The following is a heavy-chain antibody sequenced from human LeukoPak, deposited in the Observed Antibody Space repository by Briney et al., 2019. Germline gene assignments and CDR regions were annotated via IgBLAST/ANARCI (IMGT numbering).Heavy chain of an antibody. Sequence: GGSLRLSCAASGFTVSSNYMSWVRQAPGKGLEWVSVIYSGGSTYYADSVKGRFTISRDNSKNTLYLQMNSLRAEDTAVYYCARALQQDSSSWFEPFDYWGQGTLVTVSS. J-gene: IGHJ4*02. CDR1: GFTVSSNY. CDR2: IYSGGST. D-gene: IGHD6-13*01. V-gene: IGHV3-53*01. CDR3: ARALQQDSSSWFEPFDY.